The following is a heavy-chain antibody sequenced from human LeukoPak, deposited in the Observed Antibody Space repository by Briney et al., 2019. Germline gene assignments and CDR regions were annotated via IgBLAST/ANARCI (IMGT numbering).Heavy chain of an antibody. J-gene: IGHJ4*02. Sequence: ASVKVSCKASGGTFSSYAISWVRQAPGQGLEWMGRIIPILGIANYAQKFQGRATITADKSTSTAYMELSSLRSEDTAVYYCARDLAHYDILTGSGEDFDYWGQGTLVTVSS. V-gene: IGHV1-69*04. CDR3: ARDLAHYDILTGSGEDFDY. D-gene: IGHD3-9*01. CDR1: GGTFSSYA. CDR2: IIPILGIA.